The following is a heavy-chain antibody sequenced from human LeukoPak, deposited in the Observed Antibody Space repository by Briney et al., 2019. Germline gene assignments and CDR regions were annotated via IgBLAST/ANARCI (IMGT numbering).Heavy chain of an antibody. Sequence: SETLSLTCTVSDDSISDYYRGWIRQPPGKGLEWIGYFYNSGRSTYNPSLKSRVTISVDTSKNQFSLKLSSVTAADTAVYYCARHLPFIAVADGGAFDIWGQGTMVTVSS. CDR3: ARHLPFIAVADGGAFDI. CDR2: FYNSGRS. J-gene: IGHJ3*02. D-gene: IGHD6-19*01. V-gene: IGHV4-59*08. CDR1: DDSISDYY.